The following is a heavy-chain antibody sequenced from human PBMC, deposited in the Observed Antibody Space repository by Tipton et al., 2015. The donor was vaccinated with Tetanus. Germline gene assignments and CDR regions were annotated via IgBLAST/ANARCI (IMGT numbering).Heavy chain of an antibody. CDR3: ARDRGEDWTNFYYMDG. V-gene: IGHV3-7*01. CDR2: INRNGGGK. J-gene: IGHJ6*03. D-gene: IGHD3/OR15-3a*01. Sequence: SLRLSCSASGFIISNYWLSWVRQAPGKGLEWVANINRNGGGKYYVDSVKGRFTISRDEAKKSVYLEMSSLTVGDTAVYYCARDRGEDWTNFYYMDGWGKGATVIVSS. CDR1: GFIISNYW.